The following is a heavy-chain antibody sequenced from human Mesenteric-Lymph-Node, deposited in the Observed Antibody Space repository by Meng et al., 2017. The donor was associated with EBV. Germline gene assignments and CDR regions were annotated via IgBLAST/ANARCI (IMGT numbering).Heavy chain of an antibody. CDR3: ARFDSRGYYTGWYDH. CDR1: GGAIRRGGYC. V-gene: IGHV4-30-2*01. J-gene: IGHJ5*02. CDR2: IYPSSST. Sequence: VSGSGLARRSSTRPLTSAVSGGAIRRGGYCWSWIRQPRGKGLEGLGYIYPSSSTCYNLSLKSPVTISVDRSKDQFYMKLYFETAADTAVYYCARFDSRGYYTGWYDHWGQGTLVTVSS. D-gene: IGHD3-22*01.